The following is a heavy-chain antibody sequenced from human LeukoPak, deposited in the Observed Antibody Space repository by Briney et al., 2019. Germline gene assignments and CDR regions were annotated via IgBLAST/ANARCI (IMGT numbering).Heavy chain of an antibody. Sequence: ASVKVSCKASGYPFTSYYMHWVRQAPGQGLEWMGIINPSGGSTSYAQKFQGRVTMTRDTSTSTVYMGLSSLRSEDTAVYYCARDRTHSSSWYVGAPTWGWFDPWGQGTLVTVSS. D-gene: IGHD6-13*01. J-gene: IGHJ5*02. V-gene: IGHV1-46*01. CDR1: GYPFTSYY. CDR2: INPSGGST. CDR3: ARDRTHSSSWYVGAPTWGWFDP.